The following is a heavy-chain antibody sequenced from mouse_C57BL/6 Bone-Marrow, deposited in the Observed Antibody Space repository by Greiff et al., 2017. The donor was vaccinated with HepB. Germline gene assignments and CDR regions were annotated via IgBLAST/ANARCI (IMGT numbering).Heavy chain of an antibody. CDR1: GYTFTSYW. J-gene: IGHJ3*01. V-gene: IGHV1-69*01. CDR3: ARGGYGSTIAY. CDR2: IDPSDSYT. D-gene: IGHD1-1*01. Sequence: QVQLQQSGAELVMPGASVKLSCKASGYTFTSYWMHWVKQRPGQGLEWIGEIDPSDSYTNYNQKFKGKSTLTVDKSSSTAYMQLSSLTSEDSAVYYCARGGYGSTIAYWGQGTLVTVSA.